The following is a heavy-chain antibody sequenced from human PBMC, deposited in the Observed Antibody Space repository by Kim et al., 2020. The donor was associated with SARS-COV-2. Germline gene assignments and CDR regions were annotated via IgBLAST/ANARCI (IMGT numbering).Heavy chain of an antibody. Sequence: GGSLRLSCAASGFTFSSYAMHWVRQAPGKGLEWVAVISYDGSNKYYADSVKGRFTISRDNSKNTLYLQMNSLRAEDTDVYYCAPPEDGSYYGYFQHWGQGTLVTVSS. CDR3: APPEDGSYYGYFQH. J-gene: IGHJ1*01. D-gene: IGHD1-26*01. CDR1: GFTFSSYA. CDR2: ISYDGSNK. V-gene: IGHV3-30-3*01.